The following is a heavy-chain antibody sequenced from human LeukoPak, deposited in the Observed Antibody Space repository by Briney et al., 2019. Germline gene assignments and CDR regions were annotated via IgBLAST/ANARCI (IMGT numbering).Heavy chain of an antibody. Sequence: GGSLRLSCTASDFTFSTYWVHWVRQAPGKGLIWVARIPPEASRTTYADSVKGRFTISRDNAKNTVYLQMNSLRVDDTAIYFCAGEFSGAREVWGQGTMVTVSS. CDR1: DFTFSTYW. D-gene: IGHD3-10*01. V-gene: IGHV3-74*01. J-gene: IGHJ3*01. CDR3: AGEFSGAREV. CDR2: IPPEASRT.